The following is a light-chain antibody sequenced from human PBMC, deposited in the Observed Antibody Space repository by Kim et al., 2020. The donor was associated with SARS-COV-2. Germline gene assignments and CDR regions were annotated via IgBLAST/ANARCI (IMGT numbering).Light chain of an antibody. J-gene: IGKJ5*01. Sequence: IVMTQSPATLSVSPGERATLSCRASQSVSSSLAWYQQKPGQAPRLLIYGASTRATGIPARFSGSGSGTEFTLTISSLQSEDFAVYYCYQYNNWPPITFGQGTRLEIK. CDR2: GAS. CDR3: YQYNNWPPIT. CDR1: QSVSSS. V-gene: IGKV3-15*01.